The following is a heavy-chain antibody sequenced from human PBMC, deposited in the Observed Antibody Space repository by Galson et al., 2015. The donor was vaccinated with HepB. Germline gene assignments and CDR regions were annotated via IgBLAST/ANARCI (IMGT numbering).Heavy chain of an antibody. CDR2: ISSSSSTI. V-gene: IGHV3-48*01. D-gene: IGHD1-7*01. J-gene: IGHJ4*02. Sequence: SLRLSCAASGFTFSSYSMNWVRQAPGKGLEWVSYISSSSSTIYYADSVKGRFTISRDNAKNTLYLQMNSLRAEDTAVYYCAKDIRELLGYWGQGTLVTVSS. CDR3: AKDIRELLGY. CDR1: GFTFSSYS.